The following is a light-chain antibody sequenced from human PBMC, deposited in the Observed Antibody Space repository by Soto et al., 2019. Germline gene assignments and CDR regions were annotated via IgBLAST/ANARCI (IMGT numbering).Light chain of an antibody. CDR1: SSDVGCLNY. J-gene: IGLJ1*01. V-gene: IGLV2-14*03. CDR2: DLT. CDR3: NSYTSSSTYG. Sequence: QSALTQPASVSGSPGQSITISCTGTSSDVGCLNYVSWYQQHPGKDPKLMIYDLTNQPSGVSYRFSGSKSGNTASLTISWLQAEDEADYYCNSYTSSSTYGFGTGTKLTVL.